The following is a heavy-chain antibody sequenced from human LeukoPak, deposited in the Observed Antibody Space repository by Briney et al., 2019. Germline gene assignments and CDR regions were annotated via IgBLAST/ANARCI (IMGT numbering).Heavy chain of an antibody. Sequence: PGGSLRLSCAASGFTLHSYTMNWVRQAPGKGLEWLSSISDSGSSTYTNYEDSVKGRFAVSRDKATNSLYLQMNSLRAEDTAVYYCARAEETSLTYYFDYWGQGTLVTVSS. CDR3: ARAEETSLTYYFDY. J-gene: IGHJ4*02. CDR1: GFTLHSYT. CDR2: ISDSGSSTYT. D-gene: IGHD2-2*01. V-gene: IGHV3-21*01.